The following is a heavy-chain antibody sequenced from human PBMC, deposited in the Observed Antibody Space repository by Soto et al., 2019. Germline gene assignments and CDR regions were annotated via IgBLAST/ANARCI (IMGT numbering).Heavy chain of an antibody. V-gene: IGHV4-4*02. J-gene: IGHJ6*02. D-gene: IGHD3-9*01. CDR3: ARSPPYYDILTGLHPRYGMDV. CDR2: IYHSGST. Sequence: PSQTLSLTCAVSAGSISSSNCWTWVRQNPRKGLERLGEIYHSGSTNYNPSLKSRCTISVDKSKNQFSLKLSSVTAADTAVYYCARSPPYYDILTGLHPRYGMDVWGQGTTVT. CDR1: AGSISSSNC.